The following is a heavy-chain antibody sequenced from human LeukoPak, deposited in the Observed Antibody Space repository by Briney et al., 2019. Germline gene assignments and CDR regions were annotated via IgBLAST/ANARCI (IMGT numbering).Heavy chain of an antibody. CDR3: ERDLSVRTIDY. CDR2: IKQDGSEK. CDR1: GFTFSSYW. Sequence: PGGSLRLSCAASGFTFSSYWMSWFRQAPGKGLEWGAKIKQDGSEKYYVDFVKGRFTISRDNAKNSLYLQMNSMRAEDTAVYYCERDLSVRTIDYWGQGTLVTVSS. V-gene: IGHV3-7*04. D-gene: IGHD3-10*01. J-gene: IGHJ4*02.